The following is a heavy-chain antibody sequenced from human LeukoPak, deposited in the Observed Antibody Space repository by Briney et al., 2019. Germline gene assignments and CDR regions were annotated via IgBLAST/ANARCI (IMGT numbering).Heavy chain of an antibody. CDR1: GFTISDYY. D-gene: IGHD5-12*01. Sequence: GGSLRLSCAASGFTISDYYMSWIRQAPGKGLEWVSYISSSGSTIYYADSVKGRFTISRDNAKNSLYLQMNSLRAEDTAVYYCARAPVDIVATIGYYYGMDVWGQGTTVTVSS. CDR2: ISSSGSTI. J-gene: IGHJ6*02. CDR3: ARAPVDIVATIGYYYGMDV. V-gene: IGHV3-11*01.